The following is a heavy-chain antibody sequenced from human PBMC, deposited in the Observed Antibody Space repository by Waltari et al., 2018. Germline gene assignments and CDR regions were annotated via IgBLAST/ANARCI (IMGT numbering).Heavy chain of an antibody. Sequence: QVQLVQSEAEVRKPGASVKVSCRASGYNFIDYYVHWVRQAPGQGLEWMGWVKPNSGGTVYLRKFEGLVTFTTDTSVNTAYMEVTRLKSDDTAIYFCARARAWGPKAFDVWGQGTRLTVSS. CDR2: VKPNSGGT. V-gene: IGHV1-2*04. J-gene: IGHJ3*01. CDR1: GYNFIDYY. D-gene: IGHD7-27*01. CDR3: ARARAWGPKAFDV.